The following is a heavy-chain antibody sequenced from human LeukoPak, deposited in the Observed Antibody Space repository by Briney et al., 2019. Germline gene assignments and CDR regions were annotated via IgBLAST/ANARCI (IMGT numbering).Heavy chain of an antibody. V-gene: IGHV1-18*01. CDR1: GYTFTSYG. Sequence: ASVKVSCKASGYTFTSYGISWVRQAPGQGLEWMGWISAYNGNTNYAQKLQGRVTMTTDTSTSTAYMELRSLRSDDTAVYYCARDYYGSGSCNWFDPWGQGTLVTVSS. D-gene: IGHD3-10*01. J-gene: IGHJ5*02. CDR2: ISAYNGNT. CDR3: ARDYYGSGSCNWFDP.